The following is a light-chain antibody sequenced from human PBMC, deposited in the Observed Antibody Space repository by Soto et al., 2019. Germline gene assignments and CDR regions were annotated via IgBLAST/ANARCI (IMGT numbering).Light chain of an antibody. J-gene: IGKJ1*01. CDR2: GAS. CDR1: QSVRSNF. Sequence: EIVLTQSPATLSLSPGERATLSCRASQSVRSNFLAWYQQKPGQAPRLLIYGASNRATGIPDRFSGSGSGTDFTLTISSLEPEDFAVYYCQQRSNWPPTWTFGQGTKVDIK. CDR3: QQRSNWPPTWT. V-gene: IGKV3-11*01.